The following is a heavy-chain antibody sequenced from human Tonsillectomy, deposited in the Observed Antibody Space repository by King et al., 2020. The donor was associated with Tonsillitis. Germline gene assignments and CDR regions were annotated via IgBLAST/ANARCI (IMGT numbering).Heavy chain of an antibody. Sequence: VQLVESGGGVVQPGRSLRLSCAASGVSFGSYDMDWVRQAPGKGLEWVALIWYYGSNIQYADSVRGRFTISRDNSKNTLYLHMTSLRAEDTAVYYCARERFSSLGDWGQGTLVTVSS. D-gene: IGHD6-13*01. J-gene: IGHJ4*02. V-gene: IGHV3-33*08. CDR3: ARERFSSLGD. CDR1: GVSFGSYD. CDR2: IWYYGSNI.